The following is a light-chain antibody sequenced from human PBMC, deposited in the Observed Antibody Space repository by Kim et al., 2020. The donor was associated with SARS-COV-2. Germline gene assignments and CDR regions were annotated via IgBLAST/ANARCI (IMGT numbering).Light chain of an antibody. CDR2: LNN. Sequence: PRQQTTTSCSSDNSNIGINYEYWNQQLPGTAPNLLIYLNNQRPSGVPDRFSGSKSGPSAFLAISGLRSEDEADYYCATWDDSHVVFGGGTQLTVL. CDR3: ATWDDSHVV. CDR1: NSNIGINY. J-gene: IGLJ2*01. V-gene: IGLV1-47*01.